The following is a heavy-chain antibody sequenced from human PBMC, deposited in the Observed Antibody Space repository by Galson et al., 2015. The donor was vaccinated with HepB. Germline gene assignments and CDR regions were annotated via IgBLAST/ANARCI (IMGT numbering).Heavy chain of an antibody. D-gene: IGHD1-26*01. Sequence: SLRLSCAASGFTFSSYGMHWVRQAPGKGLEWVAVISYDGSNKYYADSVKGRFTISRDNSKNTLYLQMNSLRAEDTAVYYCAKDSSGSYYFDYWGQGTLVTVSS. V-gene: IGHV3-30*18. J-gene: IGHJ4*02. CDR2: ISYDGSNK. CDR3: AKDSSGSYYFDY. CDR1: GFTFSSYG.